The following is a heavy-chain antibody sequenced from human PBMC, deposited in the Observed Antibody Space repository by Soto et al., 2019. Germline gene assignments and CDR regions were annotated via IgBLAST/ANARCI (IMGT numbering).Heavy chain of an antibody. V-gene: IGHV4-34*01. D-gene: IGHD3-10*01. J-gene: IGHJ5*02. CDR3: ATGSWEYNWFDP. CDR1: GGFFSAYY. CDR2: INHSGST. Sequence: PSQTLALSWAVYGGFFSAYYWSGSRQPPGKGLEWIGEINHSGSTNYNPSLKSRVTISVDTSKNQFSLKLSSVTAADTAVYYCATGSWEYNWFDPWGQGTLVTVS.